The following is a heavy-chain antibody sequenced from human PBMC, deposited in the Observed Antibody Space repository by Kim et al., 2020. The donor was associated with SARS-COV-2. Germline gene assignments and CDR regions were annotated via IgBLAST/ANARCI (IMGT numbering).Heavy chain of an antibody. CDR1: GGSLSGYY. J-gene: IGHJ6*02. CDR2: IDYSGNT. Sequence: SETLSLTCAVYGGSLSGYYWSWIRQSPGKVLEWVGEIDYSGNTYYNPSLKSRVTISIDTSKNQFSLKVSSVTAADTAVYYCARRKRAGVVILTYYYYGLDVWGQGTTVTVSS. V-gene: IGHV4-34*01. CDR3: ARRKRAGVVILTYYYYGLDV. D-gene: IGHD3-3*01.